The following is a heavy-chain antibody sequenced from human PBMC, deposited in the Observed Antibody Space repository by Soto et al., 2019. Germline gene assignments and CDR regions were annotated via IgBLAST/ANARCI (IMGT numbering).Heavy chain of an antibody. CDR1: GGSISSGGYY. V-gene: IGHV4-31*03. Sequence: NPSETLSLTCTVSGGSISSGGYYWSWIRQHPGKGLEWIGYIYYSGSTYYNPSLKSRVTISVDTSKNQFSLKLSSVTAADTAVYYCARDLPPQKEYGGYSYYYYGMDVWGQGTTVTVSS. D-gene: IGHD5-12*01. CDR3: ARDLPPQKEYGGYSYYYYGMDV. J-gene: IGHJ6*02. CDR2: IYYSGST.